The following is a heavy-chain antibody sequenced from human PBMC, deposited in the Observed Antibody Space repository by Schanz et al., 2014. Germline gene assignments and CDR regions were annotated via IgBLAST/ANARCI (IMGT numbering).Heavy chain of an antibody. CDR1: GFTFSSYG. V-gene: IGHV3-30*18. Sequence: QVHLVESGGGVVQPGRSLSLSCAASGFTFSSYGMHWVRQAPGKGLEWVAIISLDGSNQYYADSVKGRFTISRDDAKNSLYLQMNSLRAEDTALYYCAKDRQNRVNRVGYYYGMDVWGQGTTVTVSS. CDR3: AKDRQNRVNRVGYYYGMDV. CDR2: ISLDGSNQ. D-gene: IGHD3-16*01. J-gene: IGHJ6*02.